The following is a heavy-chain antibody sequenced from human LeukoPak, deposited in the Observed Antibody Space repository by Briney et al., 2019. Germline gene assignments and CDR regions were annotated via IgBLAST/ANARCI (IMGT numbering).Heavy chain of an antibody. CDR2: IYYSGST. J-gene: IGHJ6*02. D-gene: IGHD5-18*01. CDR1: GGSISSYY. CDR3: ARLGIQLWPYYGMDV. Sequence: SETLSLTCTVSGGSISSYYWSWIRQPPGKGLEWIGYIYYSGSTNYNPSLKSRVTISLDTSKNQLSLKLSSVTAADTAVYYCARLGIQLWPYYGMDVWGQGTTVTVSS. V-gene: IGHV4-59*01.